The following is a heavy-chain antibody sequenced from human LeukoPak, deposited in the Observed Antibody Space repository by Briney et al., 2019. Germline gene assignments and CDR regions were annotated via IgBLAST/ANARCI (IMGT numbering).Heavy chain of an antibody. CDR3: ARLLRYSGYGDDAFDI. CDR2: IYPGDSDT. V-gene: IGHV5-51*01. J-gene: IGHJ3*02. CDR1: GYSFTSYW. Sequence: GESLKISCKGSGYSFTSYWIGWVRQMPGKGLEWMGIIYPGDSDTRYSPSFQGQVTISADKSISTAYLQWSSLKASDTAMYYCARLLRYSGYGDDAFDIWGQGTMVTDSS. D-gene: IGHD5-12*01.